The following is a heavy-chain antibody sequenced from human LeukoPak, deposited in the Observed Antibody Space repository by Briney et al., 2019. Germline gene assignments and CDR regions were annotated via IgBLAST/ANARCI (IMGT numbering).Heavy chain of an antibody. D-gene: IGHD2-15*01. CDR2: VYYSGST. Sequence: SETLSLTCVVSGGSVSGYYWGWIRQPPGRGLERIGYVYYSGSTNYNPSFKSRITISVDTSRNQFSLQLSSVTAADTAVYYCARIHRYCSGGACYVLDNWGQGTLVAVSS. CDR3: ARIHRYCSGGACYVLDN. V-gene: IGHV4-59*02. CDR1: GGSVSGYY. J-gene: IGHJ4*02.